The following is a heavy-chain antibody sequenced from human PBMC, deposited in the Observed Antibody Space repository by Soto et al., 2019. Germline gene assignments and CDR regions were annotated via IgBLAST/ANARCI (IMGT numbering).Heavy chain of an antibody. CDR1: GGSITSYY. Sequence: EILSLTCTVSGGSITSYYWSWIRQPPGRGLEWVGDIYYTGITNHNPSLKSRVTISVDTSKNQFSLKLTSVTAADTAVYYCARAPLYYEDSGRLDSYHGMDGWGQGTAVTVSS. V-gene: IGHV4-59*01. D-gene: IGHD2-8*01. CDR2: IYYTGIT. J-gene: IGHJ6*02. CDR3: ARAPLYYEDSGRLDSYHGMDG.